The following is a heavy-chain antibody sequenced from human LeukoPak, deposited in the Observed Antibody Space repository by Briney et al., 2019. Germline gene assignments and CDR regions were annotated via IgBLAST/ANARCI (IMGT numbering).Heavy chain of an antibody. CDR3: TREGSRCCQDDY. Sequence: GGSLRLSCAVSGLAFTIPGMHWVRQAPGKGLEWVAFMQFDGSIKLYADSVKDRLTVSRDTSKNKMYLEMTSVRPEDTPVYYCTREGSRCCQDDYWGQGTQVTVSS. J-gene: IGHJ4*02. CDR1: GLAFTIPG. D-gene: IGHD6-13*01. CDR2: MQFDGSIK. V-gene: IGHV3-30*02.